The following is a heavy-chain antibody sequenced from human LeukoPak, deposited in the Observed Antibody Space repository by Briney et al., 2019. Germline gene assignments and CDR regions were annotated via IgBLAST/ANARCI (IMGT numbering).Heavy chain of an antibody. CDR3: ARDLRNWFDP. V-gene: IGHV4-59*01. Sequence: SETLSLTCTVSGGSISSYYWSWIRQPPGKGLEWIGYIYYSGSTNYNPSLKSRVTISVDTSKNQFSLKLSSVAAADTAVYYCARDLRNWFDPWGQGTLVTVSS. D-gene: IGHD3-10*01. J-gene: IGHJ5*02. CDR1: GGSISSYY. CDR2: IYYSGST.